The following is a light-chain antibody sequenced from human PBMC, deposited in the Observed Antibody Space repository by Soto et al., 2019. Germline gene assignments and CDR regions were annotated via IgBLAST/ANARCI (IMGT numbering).Light chain of an antibody. CDR1: SSNIGSNT. J-gene: IGLJ3*02. Sequence: QSVLTQPPSASGTPGQRVTISCSGSSSNIGSNTVNWYQQLPGTAPKLRIYSNNQRPSGVPDRFSGSKSGTSASRAISGLPSEDEADYYCAAWDDSLDEVLGGGTKLTVL. CDR3: AAWDDSLDEV. V-gene: IGLV1-44*01. CDR2: SNN.